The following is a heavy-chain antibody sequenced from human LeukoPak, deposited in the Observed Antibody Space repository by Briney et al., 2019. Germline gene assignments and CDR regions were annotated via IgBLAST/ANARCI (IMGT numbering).Heavy chain of an antibody. CDR3: ARDLIAVAGGNYYYYYMDV. V-gene: IGHV3-30*04. CDR1: GFTFSSYA. Sequence: GGSLRLSCAASGFTFSSYAMHWVRQAPGKGLEWVAVISYDGSNKYYADSVKGRFTISRDNSKNTLYLQMNSLRAEDTAVYYCARDLIAVAGGNYYYYYMDVWGKGTTVTISS. CDR2: ISYDGSNK. D-gene: IGHD6-19*01. J-gene: IGHJ6*03.